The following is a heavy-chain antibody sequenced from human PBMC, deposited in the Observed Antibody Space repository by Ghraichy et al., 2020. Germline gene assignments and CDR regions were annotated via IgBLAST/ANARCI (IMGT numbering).Heavy chain of an antibody. J-gene: IGHJ4*02. D-gene: IGHD3-10*01. V-gene: IGHV3-23*01. Sequence: GGSLRLSCAASGFTFSNYAMNWVRQAPGRGLEWVSAITGSASRTYYADSVKGRFTISRDNSNNTLYLQMKSLRAEDTAIYFCAKDRGVSQFDYWGQGTLVTVSS. CDR3: AKDRGVSQFDY. CDR2: ITGSASRT. CDR1: GFTFSNYA.